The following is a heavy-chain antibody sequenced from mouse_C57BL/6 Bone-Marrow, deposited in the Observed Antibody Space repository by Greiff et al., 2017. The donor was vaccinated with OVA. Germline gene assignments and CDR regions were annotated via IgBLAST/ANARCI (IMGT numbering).Heavy chain of an antibody. J-gene: IGHJ4*01. CDR3: GRLLLPHYYAMDY. Sequence: QVQLQQPGAELVKPGASVKLSCKASGYTFTSYWMHWVKQRPGQGLEWIGMIHPNSGSTNYNEKFKSKATLTVDKSSSTAYMQLSSLTSEDSAVYYGGRLLLPHYYAMDYWGQGTSVTVSS. V-gene: IGHV1-64*01. D-gene: IGHD2-12*01. CDR1: GYTFTSYW. CDR2: IHPNSGST.